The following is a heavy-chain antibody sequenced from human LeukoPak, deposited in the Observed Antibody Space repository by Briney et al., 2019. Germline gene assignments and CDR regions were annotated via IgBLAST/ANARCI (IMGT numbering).Heavy chain of an antibody. J-gene: IGHJ4*01. CDR1: GYHLSSGYY. D-gene: IGHD3-22*01. CDR3: VRYTSKGQPPMIRVAFPDH. V-gene: IGHV4-38-2*01. CDR2: GFHIGMT. Sequence: KPSETLSLTCAVSGYHLSSGYYWGWLRQPLGKGLQWIGSGFHIGMTYYNPSLKSQVTISLDTSRNEVSLKLNSMTAADTAVYFCVRYTSKGQPPMIRVAFPDHWGRGTLVTVSS.